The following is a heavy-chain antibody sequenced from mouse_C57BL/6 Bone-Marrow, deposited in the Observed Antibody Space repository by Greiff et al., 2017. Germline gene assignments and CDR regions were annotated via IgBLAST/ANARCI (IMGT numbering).Heavy chain of an antibody. D-gene: IGHD3-2*02. CDR3: KTAQSTLFAY. CDR2: ISPYYGDA. V-gene: IGHV1-67*01. CDR1: GYTFTDYA. Sequence: VHLKQPGPELVRPGVSVKLSCKGSGYTFTDYAMHWVKQSHAKSLEWIGVISPYYGDASYNQKFKDKATMTVDKSSSTAYMELARLTSEDSAVYYPKTAQSTLFAYWGQGTLVTVSA. J-gene: IGHJ3*01.